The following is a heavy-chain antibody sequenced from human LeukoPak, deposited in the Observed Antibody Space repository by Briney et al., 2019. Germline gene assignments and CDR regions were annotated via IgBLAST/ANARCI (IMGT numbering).Heavy chain of an antibody. CDR2: ISYDGSYK. CDR3: ARDAYSSGWSGWFDP. J-gene: IGHJ5*02. Sequence: PGRSLRLSCAASGFTFSRCGMHWVRQAPGKGLEWVAVISYDGSYKYYAESVKGRFTISRDNSKNTLYLQMNSLRAEDTAVYYCARDAYSSGWSGWFDPWGQGTLVTVSS. CDR1: GFTFSRCG. D-gene: IGHD6-19*01. V-gene: IGHV3-30*03.